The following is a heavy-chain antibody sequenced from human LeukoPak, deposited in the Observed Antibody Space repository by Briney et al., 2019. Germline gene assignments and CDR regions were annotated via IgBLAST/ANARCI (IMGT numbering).Heavy chain of an antibody. D-gene: IGHD3-9*01. CDR1: GYSLSSGYY. V-gene: IGHV4-38-2*01. CDR2: IYHSGST. J-gene: IGHJ6*03. Sequence: PSETLSLTCAVSGYSLSSGYYWGWIRQPPGKGLEWIGSIYHSGSTYYNPSLKSRVTMSVDTSKNQFSLKLSSVTAADTAVYYCASTPRIDDYYYYMDVWGKGTTVTVSS. CDR3: ASTPRIDDYYYYMDV.